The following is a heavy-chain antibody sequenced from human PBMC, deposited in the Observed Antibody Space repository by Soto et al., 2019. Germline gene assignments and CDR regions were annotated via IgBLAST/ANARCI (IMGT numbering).Heavy chain of an antibody. J-gene: IGHJ6*03. CDR2: IYSGGST. V-gene: IGHV3-53*01. D-gene: IGHD3-10*01. CDR3: AKLNYYGSGSYYNALGYYYYYMDV. Sequence: GGSLRLSCAASGFTVSSNYMSWVRQAPGKGLEWVSVIYSGGSTYYADSVKGRFTISRHNSKNTLYLQMNSLRAEDTAVYYCAKLNYYGSGSYYNALGYYYYYMDVWGKGTTVTVSS. CDR1: GFTVSSNY.